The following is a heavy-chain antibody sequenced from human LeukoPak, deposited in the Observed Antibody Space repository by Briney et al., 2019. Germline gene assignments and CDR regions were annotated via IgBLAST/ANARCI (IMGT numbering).Heavy chain of an antibody. CDR1: GGSISSYY. J-gene: IGHJ4*02. CDR2: VSYSGST. V-gene: IGHV4-59*01. Sequence: PSETLSLTCTVSGGSISSYYWSWVRQPPGKGLEWIGYVSYSGSTDYNPSLKSRVIISIDTSKNQFSLRLSSVTAADTAVYYCARENDRYGRIDYWGQGTQVTVSS. D-gene: IGHD5-18*01. CDR3: ARENDRYGRIDY.